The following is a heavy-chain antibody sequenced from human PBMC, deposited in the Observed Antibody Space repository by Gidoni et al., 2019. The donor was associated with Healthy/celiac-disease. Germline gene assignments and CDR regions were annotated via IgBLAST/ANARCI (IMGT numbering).Heavy chain of an antibody. CDR1: GGSFSGYY. D-gene: IGHD5-18*01. V-gene: IGHV4-34*01. Sequence: QVQLQQWGAGLLKPSETLSLTCAVYGGSFSGYYGSWIRQPPGKGLEWIGEINHSGSTNYNPSLKSRVTISVDTSKNQFSLKLSSVTAADTAVYYCARGRGYSYGYYFDYWGQGTPVTVSS. J-gene: IGHJ4*02. CDR3: ARGRGYSYGYYFDY. CDR2: INHSGST.